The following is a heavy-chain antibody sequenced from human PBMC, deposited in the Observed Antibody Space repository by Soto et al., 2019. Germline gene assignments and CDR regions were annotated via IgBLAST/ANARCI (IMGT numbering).Heavy chain of an antibody. D-gene: IGHD3-16*02. CDR2: ISGSGGST. Sequence: PVGSLRLSCASSVFTFSSYAMSWVRHSPGKGLEWVSAISGSGGSTYYADSVKGRFTISRDNSKNTLYLQMNSLRAEDTAVYYCAKVSFYVWGSYRSHGAFDIWGQGTMVIVS. V-gene: IGHV3-23*01. CDR3: AKVSFYVWGSYRSHGAFDI. CDR1: VFTFSSYA. J-gene: IGHJ3*02.